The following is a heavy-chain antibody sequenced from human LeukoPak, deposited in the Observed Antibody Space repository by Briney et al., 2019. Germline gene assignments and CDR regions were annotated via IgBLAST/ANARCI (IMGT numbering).Heavy chain of an antibody. Sequence: GGSLRLSCAASGFTFSSYGMHWVRQAPGKGVEGVAFIRYDGSNKYYADSVKGRFTISRDNSKNTLYLQMNSLRAEDTAVYYCAKDIFQLAPPLDYWGQGTLVTVSS. CDR1: GFTFSSYG. CDR3: AKDIFQLAPPLDY. J-gene: IGHJ4*02. CDR2: IRYDGSNK. V-gene: IGHV3-30*02. D-gene: IGHD2-2*01.